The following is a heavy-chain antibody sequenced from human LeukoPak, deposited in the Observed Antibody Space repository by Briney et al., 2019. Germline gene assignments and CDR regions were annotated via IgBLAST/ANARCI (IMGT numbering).Heavy chain of an antibody. CDR2: IYYSGST. V-gene: IGHV4-59*01. CDR1: GGPISSYY. Sequence: SETLSLTCTVSGGPISSYYWSWIRQPPGKGLEWIGYIYYSGSTNYNPSLKSRVTISVDTSKNQFSLKLSSVTAADTAVYYCAREEQWLVGYFDYWGQGTLVTVSS. J-gene: IGHJ4*02. CDR3: AREEQWLVGYFDY. D-gene: IGHD6-19*01.